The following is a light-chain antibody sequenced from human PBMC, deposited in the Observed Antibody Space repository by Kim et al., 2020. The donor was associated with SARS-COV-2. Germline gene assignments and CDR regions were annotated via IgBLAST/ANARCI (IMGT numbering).Light chain of an antibody. Sequence: DIQMTQSPSTLSASIGDRVTITCRASQSISSWLAWYQQKPGEAPKLLIYDASILETGVPSRFSGSGSGTEFTLTISSLQPDDFATYYCQQYHSYRTFGQGTKVDIK. V-gene: IGKV1-5*01. CDR1: QSISSW. CDR3: QQYHSYRT. J-gene: IGKJ1*01. CDR2: DAS.